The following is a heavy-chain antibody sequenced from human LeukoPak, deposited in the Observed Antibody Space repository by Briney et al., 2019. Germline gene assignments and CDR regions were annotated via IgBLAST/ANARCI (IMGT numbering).Heavy chain of an antibody. Sequence: GGSLSLSCAASGFTFSSYSMNWVRQAPGKGLEWVSSISSSSSYIYYADSVKGRLTISRDNAKNSLYLQMNSLRAEDTAVYYCARVKIGRSWGPNYFDYWGQGTLVTVS. V-gene: IGHV3-21*01. D-gene: IGHD6-13*01. CDR2: ISSSSSYI. CDR1: GFTFSSYS. CDR3: ARVKIGRSWGPNYFDY. J-gene: IGHJ4*02.